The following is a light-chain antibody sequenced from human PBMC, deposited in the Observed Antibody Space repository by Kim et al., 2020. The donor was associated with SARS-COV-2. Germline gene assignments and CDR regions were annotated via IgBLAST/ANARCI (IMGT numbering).Light chain of an antibody. CDR1: QSVTTN. Sequence: EVVMTQSPGTLSVSPGERVTLSCRASQSVTTNLAWYQQKSGQAPRLLIYAASTRATGIPGRFSGSGSGTDFTLIISSLQSEDFAVYYCQQYDAWPRTLGQGTKVDIK. CDR2: AAS. V-gene: IGKV3-15*01. J-gene: IGKJ1*01. CDR3: QQYDAWPRT.